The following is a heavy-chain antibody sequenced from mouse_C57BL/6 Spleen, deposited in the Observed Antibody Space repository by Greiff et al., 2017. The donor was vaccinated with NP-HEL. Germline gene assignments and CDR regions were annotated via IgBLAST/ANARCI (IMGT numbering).Heavy chain of an antibody. CDR3: ARVPYYYGSSYEGYFDV. Sequence: EVQLQQSGPVLVKPFSSFNLSCNSSFSPFPASSLPWLPPRPGKSLEWIGVINPSPFFTRYNQKFKGKATLTVDKSSSTAYMELNSLTSEDSAVYYCARVPYYYGSSYEGYFDVWGTGTTVTVSS. V-gene: IGHV1-19*01. CDR1: FSPFPASS. D-gene: IGHD1-1*01. J-gene: IGHJ1*03. CDR2: INPSPFFT.